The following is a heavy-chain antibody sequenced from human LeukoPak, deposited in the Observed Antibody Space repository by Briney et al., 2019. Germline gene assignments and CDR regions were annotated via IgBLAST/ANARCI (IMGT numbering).Heavy chain of an antibody. CDR3: AREVRAYSSSWYVFDY. J-gene: IGHJ4*02. V-gene: IGHV4-4*07. CDR2: IYTSGST. CDR1: GGSISSYY. D-gene: IGHD6-13*01. Sequence: SETLSLTRTVSGGSISSYYWSWIRQPAGKGLEWIGRIYTSGSTNYNPSLKSRVTMSVDTSKNQLSLKLSSVTAADTAVYYCAREVRAYSSSWYVFDYWGQGTLVTVSS.